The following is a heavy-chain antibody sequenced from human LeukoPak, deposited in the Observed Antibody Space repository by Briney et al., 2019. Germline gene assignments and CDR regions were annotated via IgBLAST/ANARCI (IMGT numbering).Heavy chain of an antibody. J-gene: IGHJ4*02. CDR3: ARAGRDYYDSSGYSPYDY. CDR1: GGSISSYY. V-gene: IGHV4-30-4*08. D-gene: IGHD3-22*01. CDR2: IYYSGST. Sequence: PSETLSLTCTVSGGSISSYYWSWIRQPPGKGLEWIGYIYYSGSTYYNPSLKSRVTISVDTSKNQFSLKLSSVTAADTAVYYCARAGRDYYDSSGYSPYDYWGQGTLVTVSS.